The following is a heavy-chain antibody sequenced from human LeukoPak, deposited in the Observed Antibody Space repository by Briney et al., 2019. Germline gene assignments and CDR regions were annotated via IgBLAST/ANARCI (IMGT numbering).Heavy chain of an antibody. Sequence: SETLSLTCTVSGGSISSYYWSWIRQPPGKGLEWIGYIYYSGSTNYNPSLKSRVTISVDTSKNQFSLKLSSVTAADTAVYYCARVGYDFWSGHPLGPPYYFDYWGQGTLVTVSS. V-gene: IGHV4-59*01. CDR2: IYYSGST. D-gene: IGHD3-3*01. CDR3: ARVGYDFWSGHPLGPPYYFDY. CDR1: GGSISSYY. J-gene: IGHJ4*02.